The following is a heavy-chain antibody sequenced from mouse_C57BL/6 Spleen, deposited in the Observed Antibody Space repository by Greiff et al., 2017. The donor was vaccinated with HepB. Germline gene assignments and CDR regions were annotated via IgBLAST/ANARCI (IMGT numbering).Heavy chain of an antibody. CDR2: IRNKANNHAT. Sequence: EVKVEESGGGLVQPGGSMKLSCAASGFTFSDAWMDWVRQSPEKGLEWVAEIRNKANNHATYYAESVKGRFTISRDDSKSSVYLQMNSLRAEDTGIYYCTRRRDYDYDVEGDYWGQGTTLTVSS. D-gene: IGHD2-4*01. CDR3: TRRRDYDYDVEGDY. CDR1: GFTFSDAW. V-gene: IGHV6-6*01. J-gene: IGHJ2*01.